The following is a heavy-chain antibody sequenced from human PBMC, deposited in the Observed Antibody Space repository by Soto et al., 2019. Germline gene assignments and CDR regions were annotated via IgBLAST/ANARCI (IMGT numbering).Heavy chain of an antibody. CDR1: GYTFTSYD. Sequence: GASVKVSCKASGYTFTSYDINWVRQATGQGLEWMGWMNPNSGNTGYAQKLQGRVTMTRNTSISTAYMELSSLRSEDTAVYYFVRAYSSSWSYYYYMDVWGKGTTVTVSS. V-gene: IGHV1-8*01. CDR2: MNPNSGNT. J-gene: IGHJ6*03. CDR3: VRAYSSSWSYYYYMDV. D-gene: IGHD6-13*01.